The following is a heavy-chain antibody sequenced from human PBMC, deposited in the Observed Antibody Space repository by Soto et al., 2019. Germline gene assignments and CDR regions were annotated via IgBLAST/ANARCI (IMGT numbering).Heavy chain of an antibody. J-gene: IGHJ6*03. Sequence: ASVKVSCKASGYTFTSYGISWVRQAPGQGLEWMGWISAYNGNTNYAQKLQGRVTMTTDTSTSTAYMELRSLRSDDTAVYYCARDCSGGSCYAPHYYYYYYMDVWGKGATVTVSS. CDR1: GYTFTSYG. CDR3: ARDCSGGSCYAPHYYYYYYMDV. CDR2: ISAYNGNT. V-gene: IGHV1-18*01. D-gene: IGHD2-15*01.